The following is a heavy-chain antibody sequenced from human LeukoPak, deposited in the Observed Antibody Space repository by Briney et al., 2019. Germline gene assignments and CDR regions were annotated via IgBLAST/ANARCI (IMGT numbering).Heavy chain of an antibody. CDR1: GDSVSGYY. CDR3: ARMPDYYDSSGYSVYFDY. V-gene: IGHV4-34*01. CDR2: INHSGST. J-gene: IGHJ4*02. Sequence: PSETLSLTCTVSGDSVSGYYWSWIRQPPGKGLEWIGEINHSGSTNYNPSLKSRVTISVDTSKNQFSLKLSSVTAADTAVYYCARMPDYYDSSGYSVYFDYWGQGTLVTVSS. D-gene: IGHD3-22*01.